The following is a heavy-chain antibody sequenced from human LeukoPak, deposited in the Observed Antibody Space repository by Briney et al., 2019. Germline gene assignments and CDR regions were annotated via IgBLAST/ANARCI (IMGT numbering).Heavy chain of an antibody. J-gene: IGHJ5*02. Sequence: GGSLRLSCAASGFTVSSNYMSWVRQAPGKGLEWVSVIYSGGSTYYADSVKGRFTISRDNSKNTLYLQMNSLRAADTAVYYCAKDLSRAVAADWFDPWDQGSLVTVSS. CDR1: GFTVSSNY. V-gene: IGHV3-53*01. D-gene: IGHD6-19*01. CDR2: IYSGGST. CDR3: AKDLSRAVAADWFDP.